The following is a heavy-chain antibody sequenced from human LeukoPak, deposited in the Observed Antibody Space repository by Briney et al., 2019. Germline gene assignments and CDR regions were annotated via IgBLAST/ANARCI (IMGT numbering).Heavy chain of an antibody. CDR3: AREPHDYDFWSGYYREGHFDY. J-gene: IGHJ4*02. CDR2: IYTSGST. V-gene: IGHV4-61*02. CDR1: GDSFTSVTDY. D-gene: IGHD3-3*01. Sequence: SETLSLTCTVSGDSFTSVTDYWAWLRQPPGKGLEWIGRIYTSGSTNYNPSLKSRVTISVDTSKNQFSLKLSSVTAADTAVYYCAREPHDYDFWSGYYREGHFDYWGQGTLVTVSS.